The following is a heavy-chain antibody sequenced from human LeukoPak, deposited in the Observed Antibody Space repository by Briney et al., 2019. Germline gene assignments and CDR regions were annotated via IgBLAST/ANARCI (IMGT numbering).Heavy chain of an antibody. J-gene: IGHJ4*02. D-gene: IGHD3-3*01. Sequence: PSETLSLTCTVSGGSISSYYWSWIRQPPGKGLEWIGCIYYSGSTNYDPSLKSRVTISVDTSKNQFSLKLSSVTAADTAVYHCARVGDVRFLEWFYFDYWGQGTLVTVSS. CDR2: IYYSGST. CDR1: GGSISSYY. V-gene: IGHV4-59*08. CDR3: ARVGDVRFLEWFYFDY.